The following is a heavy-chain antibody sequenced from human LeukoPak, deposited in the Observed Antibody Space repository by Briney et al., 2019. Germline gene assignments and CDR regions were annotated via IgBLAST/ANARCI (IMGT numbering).Heavy chain of an antibody. CDR2: IYYSGST. J-gene: IGHJ4*02. D-gene: IGHD4-17*01. CDR1: GVSISSISSNNYH. CDR3: ARGDYYGDYLPHRH. Sequence: PSETLSLTCIVSGVSISSISSNNYHWGWIRQPPGKGLEWIGSIYYSGSTYYNPSLKSRVTISVDTSKNQFSLKLSSVTAADTAVYYCARGDYYGDYLPHRHWGQGTLVTVSS. V-gene: IGHV4-39*01.